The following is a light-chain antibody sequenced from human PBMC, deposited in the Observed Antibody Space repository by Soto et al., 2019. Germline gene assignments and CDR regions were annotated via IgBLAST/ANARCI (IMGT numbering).Light chain of an antibody. CDR1: QGISSY. CDR2: AAS. Sequence: AIRMTQSPSSLSASTGDRVTITCRASQGISSYLAWYQQKPGKVPKLLIYAASTLQSGVPSRFSGSGSGRDFTLTISSLQPEDFATYYCLLDYAYFWAFGQGTKVDIK. J-gene: IGKJ1*01. CDR3: LLDYAYFWA. V-gene: IGKV1-8*01.